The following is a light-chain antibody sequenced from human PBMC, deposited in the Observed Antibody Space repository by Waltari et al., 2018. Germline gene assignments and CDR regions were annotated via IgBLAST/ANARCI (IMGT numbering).Light chain of an antibody. Sequence: SYELTQPSSVSVSPGQTARITCSGDVLAKKYARWFQQKPGQAPVLVIYKDSERPSGILGRFSGSSSGTTVTLTISGAQVEDEADYYCYSAADNKGVFGGGTKLTVL. J-gene: IGLJ3*02. CDR3: YSAADNKGV. CDR1: VLAKKY. V-gene: IGLV3-27*01. CDR2: KDS.